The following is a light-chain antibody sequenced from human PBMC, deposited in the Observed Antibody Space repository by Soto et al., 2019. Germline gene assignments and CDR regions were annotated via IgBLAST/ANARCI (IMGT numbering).Light chain of an antibody. Sequence: DIVMTQTPLSLPVTPGEPASISCRSSQSLLDSDDGNTYLDWYLQKPGQSPQLLVYTLSYRASVLQDRFSDSGSGTDCTLKSSRVDAEDVGVYYGTFGQGTKVEIK. V-gene: IGKV2-40*01. J-gene: IGKJ1*01. CDR3: T. CDR1: QSLLDSDDGNTY. CDR2: TLS.